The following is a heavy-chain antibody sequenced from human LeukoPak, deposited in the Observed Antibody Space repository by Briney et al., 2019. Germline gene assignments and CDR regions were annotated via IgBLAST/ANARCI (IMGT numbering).Heavy chain of an antibody. Sequence: GGSLRLSCAASGFTFSSYGMSWVRQAPGKGLEWVSAISGSGGSTYYADSVKGRFTISRDNSKNTLYLQMNSLRAEDTAVYYCAKARGRITMVRGEYYFDYWGQGTLVTVSS. V-gene: IGHV3-23*01. J-gene: IGHJ4*02. CDR2: ISGSGGST. CDR3: AKARGRITMVRGEYYFDY. CDR1: GFTFSSYG. D-gene: IGHD3-10*01.